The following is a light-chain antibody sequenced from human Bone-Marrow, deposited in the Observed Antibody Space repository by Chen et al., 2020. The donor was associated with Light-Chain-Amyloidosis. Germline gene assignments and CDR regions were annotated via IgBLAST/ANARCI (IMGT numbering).Light chain of an antibody. Sequence: IQMTQSPSPLSASVGDRVTITCRASQRISTWLAWYQQKPGKAPKLLIYDASSLESGVPSRFSGRGSGTEFTLTISSLQPDDFATYYCQQYKGTFGQGTKLEIK. J-gene: IGKJ2*01. CDR2: DAS. CDR3: QQYKGT. V-gene: IGKV1-5*01. CDR1: QRISTW.